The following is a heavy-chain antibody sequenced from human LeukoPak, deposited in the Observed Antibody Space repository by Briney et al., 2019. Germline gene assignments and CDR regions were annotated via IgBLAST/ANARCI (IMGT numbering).Heavy chain of an antibody. CDR1: GYTFTGYY. D-gene: IGHD5-12*01. CDR3: ARDLGESGYDSICDY. V-gene: IGHV1-2*02. Sequence: GASVKVSCKSSGYTFTGYYMHWVRQAPGQGLEWMGWINPNSGGTNYAQKFQGRVTMTRDTSISTAYMELSRLRSDDTAVYYCARDLGESGYDSICDYWGQGTLVTVSS. CDR2: INPNSGGT. J-gene: IGHJ4*02.